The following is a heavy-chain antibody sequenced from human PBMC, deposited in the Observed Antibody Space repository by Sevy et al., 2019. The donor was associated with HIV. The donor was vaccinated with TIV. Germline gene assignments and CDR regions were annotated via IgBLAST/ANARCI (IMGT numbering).Heavy chain of an antibody. CDR1: GFRFSSYE. Sequence: GGCLRLCCAASGFRFSSYEMNWVRQAPGKGLVWVASMSNSGTNIYYSDSVRGRFTMSRDTAKNSLYRQMNSLRAEDTAVYYCARDLPPSATTVAHFDYWGQGTLVTVSS. V-gene: IGHV3-48*03. D-gene: IGHD4-17*01. J-gene: IGHJ4*02. CDR2: MSNSGTNI. CDR3: ARDLPPSATTVAHFDY.